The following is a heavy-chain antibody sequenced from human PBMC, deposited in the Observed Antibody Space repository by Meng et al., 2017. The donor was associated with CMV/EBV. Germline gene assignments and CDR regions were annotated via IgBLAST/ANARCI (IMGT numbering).Heavy chain of an antibody. J-gene: IGHJ4*02. CDR1: GITFSSSA. D-gene: IGHD2-8*01. CDR3: AKDLYYSFDY. Sequence: VVSGGGLGPPGGSLRLYCAASGITFSSSAMHWGSQPPGKGREWVSFIAHDGSAKTYTDSVKGRFTISRDDSENTVYLEMNSLRVEDTAVYYCAKDLYYSFDYWGQGTLVTVSS. CDR2: IAHDGSAK. V-gene: IGHV3-30*02.